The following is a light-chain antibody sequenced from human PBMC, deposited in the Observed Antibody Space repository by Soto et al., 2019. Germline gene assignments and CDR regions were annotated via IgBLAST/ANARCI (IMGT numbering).Light chain of an antibody. V-gene: IGLV1-40*01. CDR2: YNN. CDR1: SSNIGAGYD. Sequence: SVLTQPPSVSGAPGQMVTISCTGSSSNIGAGYDVHWYQQLPGSAPNLLIFYNNNRPSGVPDRFSGSKSVTSASLAITGLQAEDEADYYCQSYDTSLSGYVFGTGTKVTVL. J-gene: IGLJ1*01. CDR3: QSYDTSLSGYV.